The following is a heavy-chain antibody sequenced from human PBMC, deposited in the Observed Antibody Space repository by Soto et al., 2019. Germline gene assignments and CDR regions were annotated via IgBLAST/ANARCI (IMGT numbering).Heavy chain of an antibody. J-gene: IGHJ6*02. CDR1: GFTFRTYW. CDR2: INQDGSEK. Sequence: EVQLVESGGGLVQPGGSLRLSCGASGFTFRTYWLSWVRQVPGKGLEWVANINQDGSEKHYVDSVKGRFTISRDNATNSLHLQMSSLRAEDTALYYCVRDGSTSWYSYDYHGMDVWGQGPTVTVSS. D-gene: IGHD5-18*01. V-gene: IGHV3-7*05. CDR3: VRDGSTSWYSYDYHGMDV.